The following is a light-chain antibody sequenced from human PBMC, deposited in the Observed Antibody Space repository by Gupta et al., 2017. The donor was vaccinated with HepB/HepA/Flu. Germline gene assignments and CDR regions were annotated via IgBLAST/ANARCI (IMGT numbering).Light chain of an antibody. J-gene: IGKJ2*04. Sequence: DIVMTQSPDYLAVSLGERATINCKSSQSVLFSSNNKNYVAWYQHKPGQPPKLLFYWASTRESGVPDRFSGSGSGTDFSLTISSLQAEDVAIYYCQQYYSTPCSFGQGTKLEIK. CDR1: QSVLFSSNNKNY. CDR2: WAS. CDR3: QQYYSTPCS. V-gene: IGKV4-1*01.